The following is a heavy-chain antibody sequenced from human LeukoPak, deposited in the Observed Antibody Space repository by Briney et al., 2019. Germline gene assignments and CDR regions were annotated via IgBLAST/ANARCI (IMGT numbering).Heavy chain of an antibody. CDR2: IYYSGST. J-gene: IGHJ6*02. V-gene: IGHV4-59*01. D-gene: IGHD2-15*01. CDR1: GGSISSYY. CDR3: ARDHGYCSGGSCYAMDV. Sequence: PSEILSLTCTVSGGSISSYYWSWIRQPPGKGLEWIGYIYYSGSTNYNPSLKSRVTISVDTSKNQFSLKLSSVTAADTAVYYCARDHGYCSGGSCYAMDVWGQGTTVTVSS.